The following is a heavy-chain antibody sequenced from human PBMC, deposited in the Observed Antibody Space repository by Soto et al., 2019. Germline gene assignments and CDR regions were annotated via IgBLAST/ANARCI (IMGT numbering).Heavy chain of an antibody. J-gene: IGHJ3*02. V-gene: IGHV3-23*01. CDR2: ITADGGT. Sequence: EVQVLESGGGLVQPGGSLRLSCEGSEFTVSGHAMTWIRQAPGKGPEWVSTITADGGTYYADSVKGRFAMSRDTSENTLYLQMNSLGAEDPAAYYCAPHVSCSGGSCQYDAFAIRGQGTIVTVSS. D-gene: IGHD2-15*01. CDR1: EFTVSGHA. CDR3: APHVSCSGGSCQYDAFAI.